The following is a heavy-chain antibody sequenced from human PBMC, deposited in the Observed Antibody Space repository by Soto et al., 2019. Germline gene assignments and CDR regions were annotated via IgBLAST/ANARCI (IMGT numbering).Heavy chain of an antibody. J-gene: IGHJ6*02. Sequence: XATLSLTCTVSGGSISSYYWSWIRPPPGKGLEWIGYIYYSGSTNYNPSLNSRVTISVDTSKNQFSLKLSSVTAADTAVYYCARDPELELRSLVYYYGMDVWGQGTTVTSP. CDR2: IYYSGST. CDR3: ARDPELELRSLVYYYGMDV. D-gene: IGHD1-7*01. CDR1: GGSISSYY. V-gene: IGHV4-59*01.